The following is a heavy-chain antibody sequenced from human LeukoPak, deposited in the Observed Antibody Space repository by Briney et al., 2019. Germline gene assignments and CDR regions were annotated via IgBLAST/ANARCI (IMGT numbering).Heavy chain of an antibody. CDR1: GGSISSYY. D-gene: IGHD3-10*01. CDR3: ARAYYYGSGSYGLDY. Sequence: SETLSLTCAVSGGSISSYYWSWIRQPPGKGLEWIGYIYSSGSTNYNPSLKSRVTISVDTSKNQFSLKLTSVTAADTAVYYCARAYYYGSGSYGLDYWGQGTLVTVSS. J-gene: IGHJ4*02. CDR2: IYSSGST. V-gene: IGHV4-59*01.